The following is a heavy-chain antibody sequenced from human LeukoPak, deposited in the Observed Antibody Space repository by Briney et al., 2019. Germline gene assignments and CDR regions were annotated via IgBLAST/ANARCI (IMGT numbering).Heavy chain of an antibody. CDR3: ARESETSGWYDY. Sequence: GGSLRLSCAAPGFIFGNYAIHWDRQAPGKGLEWVSLISGDGGSTFYADSVKGRFTISRDNSKNSLSLQMSSLRSEDTALYYCARESETSGWYDYWGQGTLVTVSS. D-gene: IGHD6-19*01. CDR2: ISGDGGST. J-gene: IGHJ4*02. V-gene: IGHV3-43*02. CDR1: GFIFGNYA.